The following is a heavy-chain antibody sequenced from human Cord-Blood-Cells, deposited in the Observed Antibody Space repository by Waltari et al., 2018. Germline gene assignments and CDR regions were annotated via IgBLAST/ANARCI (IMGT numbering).Heavy chain of an antibody. CDR3: ARPRYSSSWYVDY. CDR2: IYYSGST. J-gene: IGHJ4*02. Sequence: QLQLQESGPGLVKPSETLSLTCTVSGCSISSSRYYWGWIRQPPGKGLEWIGSIYYSGSTYYNPSLKSRVTISVDTSNNQFSLKLSSVTAADTAVYYCARPRYSSSWYVDYWGQGTLVTVSS. D-gene: IGHD6-13*01. CDR1: GCSISSSRYY. V-gene: IGHV4-39*01.